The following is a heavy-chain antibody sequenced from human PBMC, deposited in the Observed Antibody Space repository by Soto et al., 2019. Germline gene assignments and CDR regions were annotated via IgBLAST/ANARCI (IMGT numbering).Heavy chain of an antibody. CDR3: ASSSSGNFDY. D-gene: IGHD3-10*01. CDR1: GGSISSGGYS. V-gene: IGHV4-30-2*01. CDR2: IYHSGST. J-gene: IGHJ4*02. Sequence: PSETLSLTCALSGGSISSGGYSWSWIRQPPGKGLEWIGYIYHSGSTYYNPSLKSRVTISVDRSKNQFSLKLSSVTAADTAVYYCASSSSGNFDYWGQGTLVTVSS.